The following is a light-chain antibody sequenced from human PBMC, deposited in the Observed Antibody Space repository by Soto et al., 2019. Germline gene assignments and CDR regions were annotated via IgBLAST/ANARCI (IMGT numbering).Light chain of an antibody. J-gene: IGLJ1*01. Sequence: QSALTQPASVSGSPGQSITISCTGTSSDVGGYNYVSWYQQQAGKAPKLIIHEVSNRPSGVSNRFSGSKSGNTASLTISGLQAEDEAEYYCDSYTSSRAYVFGIGTKVTVL. CDR3: DSYTSSRAYV. CDR2: EVS. CDR1: SSDVGGYNY. V-gene: IGLV2-14*01.